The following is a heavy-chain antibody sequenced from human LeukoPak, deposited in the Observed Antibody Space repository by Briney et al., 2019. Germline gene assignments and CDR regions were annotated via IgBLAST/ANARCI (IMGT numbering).Heavy chain of an antibody. D-gene: IGHD6-6*01. Sequence: GGSLRLSCAASGFTFSSYSMNWVRQAPGKGREWVSSISSSSSYIYYADSVKGGFTITRDNAKNSLYLQMNSLRAEDTAVYYCARVAARPPYYFDYWGQGTLVTVSS. CDR1: GFTFSSYS. J-gene: IGHJ4*02. CDR3: ARVAARPPYYFDY. CDR2: ISSSSSYI. V-gene: IGHV3-21*01.